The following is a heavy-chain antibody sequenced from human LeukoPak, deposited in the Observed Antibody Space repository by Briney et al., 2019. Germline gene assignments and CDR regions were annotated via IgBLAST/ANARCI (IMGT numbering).Heavy chain of an antibody. D-gene: IGHD3-10*01. Sequence: PGGSLRLSCTASGFTFSDYAMSWFRQAPGKGLEWVGFIRSKAYGGTTEYAASVKGRFTISRDGSKSIAYLQMNSLKTEDTAVYYCTRAVYGSGSYYLSYRYYFDYWGQGTLVTVSS. CDR3: TRAVYGSGSYYLSYRYYFDY. V-gene: IGHV3-49*01. J-gene: IGHJ4*02. CDR1: GFTFSDYA. CDR2: IRSKAYGGTT.